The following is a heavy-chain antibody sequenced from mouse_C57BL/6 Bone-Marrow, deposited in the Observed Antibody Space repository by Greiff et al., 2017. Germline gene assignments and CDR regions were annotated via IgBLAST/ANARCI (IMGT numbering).Heavy chain of an antibody. Sequence: VQLQQSGPELVKPGASVKISCKASGYTFTDYYMNWVKQSHGKSLEWIGDINPNNGGTSYNQKFKGKATLTVDKSSSTAYMERRSLTSEDSAVYYCARTIEFAYWGQGTLVTVSA. J-gene: IGHJ3*01. V-gene: IGHV1-26*01. CDR3: ARTIEFAY. CDR1: GYTFTDYY. CDR2: INPNNGGT.